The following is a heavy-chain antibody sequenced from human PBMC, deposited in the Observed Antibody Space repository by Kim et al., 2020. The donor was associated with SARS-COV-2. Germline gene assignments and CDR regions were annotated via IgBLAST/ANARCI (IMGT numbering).Heavy chain of an antibody. D-gene: IGHD1-26*01. CDR2: P. CDR3: ARVRELWDFDL. Sequence: PTYAQGFTGRFVFSLDTSVSTAYLQISSLKAEDTAVYYCARVRELWDFDLWGRGTLVTVSS. V-gene: IGHV7-4-1*02. J-gene: IGHJ2*01.